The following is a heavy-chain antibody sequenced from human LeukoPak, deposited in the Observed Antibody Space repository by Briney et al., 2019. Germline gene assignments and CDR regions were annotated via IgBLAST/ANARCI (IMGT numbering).Heavy chain of an antibody. D-gene: IGHD6-19*01. J-gene: IGHJ4*02. Sequence: ASVKVSCKASGYTFTSYGISWVRQAPGQGLEWMGWISAYNGNTKYAQKLQGRVTITTDTSTSTAYMELRSLRSDDTAVYYCARDSSHSGWSNYWGQGTLVTVSS. CDR1: GYTFTSYG. CDR3: ARDSSHSGWSNY. CDR2: ISAYNGNT. V-gene: IGHV1-18*01.